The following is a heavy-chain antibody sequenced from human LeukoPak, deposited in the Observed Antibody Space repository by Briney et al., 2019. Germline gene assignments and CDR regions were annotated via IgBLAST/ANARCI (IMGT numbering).Heavy chain of an antibody. CDR2: ISGSGGST. D-gene: IGHD3-22*01. J-gene: IGHJ4*02. CDR3: AKAEANYYDSSGYYSLDY. CDR1: GFTFDDYG. Sequence: GGSLRLSCAASGFTFDDYGMSWVRQAPGKGLEWVSAISGSGGSTYYADSVKGRFTISRDNSKNTLYLQMNSLRAEDTAVYYCAKAEANYYDSSGYYSLDYWGQGTLVTVSS. V-gene: IGHV3-23*01.